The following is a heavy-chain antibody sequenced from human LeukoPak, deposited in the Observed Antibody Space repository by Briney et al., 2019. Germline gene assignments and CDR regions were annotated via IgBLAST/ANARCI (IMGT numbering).Heavy chain of an antibody. CDR1: GFTFSSYS. V-gene: IGHV3-33*08. Sequence: GGSLRLSCAASGFTFSSYSMNWVRQAPGKGLEWVAVIWYDGSNKYYADSVKGRFTISRDNSKNTLYLQMNSLRAEDTAVYYCAREGPEFDYWGQGTLVTVSS. J-gene: IGHJ4*02. CDR3: AREGPEFDY. CDR2: IWYDGSNK.